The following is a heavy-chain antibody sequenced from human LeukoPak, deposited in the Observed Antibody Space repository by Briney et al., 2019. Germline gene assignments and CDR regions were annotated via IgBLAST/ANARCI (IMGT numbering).Heavy chain of an antibody. J-gene: IGHJ4*02. CDR1: GASITTYY. Sequence: PSETLSLTCTVSGASITTYYWSWIRQSPGKGLEWIGYISYSRSSNYNPSLKSRVTISVDTSKNQFSLKLTSVTAADTSVYYCTRGERLGLDYWGQGTLVTVSS. CDR2: ISYSRSS. D-gene: IGHD6-19*01. CDR3: TRGERLGLDY. V-gene: IGHV4-59*01.